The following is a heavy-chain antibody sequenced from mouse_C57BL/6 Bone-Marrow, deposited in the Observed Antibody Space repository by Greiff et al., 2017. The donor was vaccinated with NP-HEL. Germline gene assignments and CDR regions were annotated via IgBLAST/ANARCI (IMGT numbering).Heavy chain of an antibody. CDR3: ARDSRYCDV. CDR2: INPNNGGT. J-gene: IGHJ1*03. CDR1: GYTFTDYN. Sequence: VQLQQSGPELVKPGASVKIPCKASGYTFTDYNMDWVKQSHGKSLEWIGDINPNNGGTIYNQKFKGKATLTVDMSSGPAYMELRSLTSEGTAVYYCARDSRYCDVWGTGGAVTVSS. V-gene: IGHV1-18*01.